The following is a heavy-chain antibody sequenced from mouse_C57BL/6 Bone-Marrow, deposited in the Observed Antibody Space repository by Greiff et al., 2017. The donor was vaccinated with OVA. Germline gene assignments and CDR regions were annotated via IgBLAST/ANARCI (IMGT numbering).Heavy chain of an antibody. CDR3: ARSITTVVALYWYFDV. J-gene: IGHJ1*03. D-gene: IGHD1-1*01. CDR2: IDPNSGGT. V-gene: IGHV1-72*01. CDR1: GYTFTSYW. Sequence: QVQLQQPGAELVKPGASVKLSCKASGYTFTSYWMHWVKQRPGRGLEWIGRIDPNSGGTKYNEKFKSKATLTVDKPSSTAYMQLSSLTSEDSAVYYCARSITTVVALYWYFDVWGTGTTVTVSS.